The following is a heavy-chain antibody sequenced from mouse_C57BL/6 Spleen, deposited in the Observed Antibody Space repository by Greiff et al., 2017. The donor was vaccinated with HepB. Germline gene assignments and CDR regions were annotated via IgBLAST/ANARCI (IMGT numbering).Heavy chain of an antibody. Sequence: EVQLQESGGGLVQPGGSLKLSCAASGFTFSDYGMAWVRQAPRKGPEWVAFISNLAYSIYYADTVTGRFTISRENAKNNLYLEMSSLRSEDTAMYYCARHLLRDYYAMDYWGQGSSVTVSS. V-gene: IGHV5-15*01. J-gene: IGHJ4*01. CDR1: GFTFSDYG. D-gene: IGHD1-1*01. CDR3: ARHLLRDYYAMDY. CDR2: ISNLAYSI.